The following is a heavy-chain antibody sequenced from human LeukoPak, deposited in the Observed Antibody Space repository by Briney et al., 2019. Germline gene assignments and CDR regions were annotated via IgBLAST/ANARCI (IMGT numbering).Heavy chain of an antibody. J-gene: IGHJ4*02. CDR3: AKEASGSYGYRRWGYFDY. Sequence: GGSLRLSWAASGFTFDDYAMHWVRQAPGKGLEWVSGISWNSGSIGYADSVKGRFTISRDNAKNSLYLQMNSLRAEDTALYYCAKEASGSYGYRRWGYFDYWGQGTLVTVSS. V-gene: IGHV3-9*01. CDR2: ISWNSGSI. CDR1: GFTFDDYA. D-gene: IGHD3-10*01.